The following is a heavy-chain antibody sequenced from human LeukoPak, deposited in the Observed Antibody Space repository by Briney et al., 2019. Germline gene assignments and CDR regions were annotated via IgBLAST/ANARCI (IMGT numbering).Heavy chain of an antibody. CDR1: GFSFSDFG. CDR2: IRYGGNNK. CDR3: AKDGGWHVYYYFMDV. D-gene: IGHD6-19*01. Sequence: GGSLRLSCAASGFSFSDFGMHWVRQAPGKGLEWVAFIRYGGNNKYYADSVRGRFTISRDNSKDTVYLQMDSLRPEDTAVYYCAKDGGWHVYYYFMDVWGKGTTVTISS. V-gene: IGHV3-30*02. J-gene: IGHJ6*03.